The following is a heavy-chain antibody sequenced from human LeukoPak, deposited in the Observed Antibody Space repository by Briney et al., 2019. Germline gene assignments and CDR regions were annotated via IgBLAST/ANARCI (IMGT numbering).Heavy chain of an antibody. D-gene: IGHD3-22*01. J-gene: IGHJ4*02. V-gene: IGHV1-18*01. CDR2: ISAYNGNT. CDR1: GYTFTSYG. CDR3: ARDQYYYDSSGYSY. Sequence: ASVTVSCKASGYTFTSYGISWVRQAPGQGLEWMGWISAYNGNTNYAQKLQGRVTMTTDTSTSTAYMELRSLRSDDTAVYYCARDQYYYDSSGYSYWGQGTLVTVSS.